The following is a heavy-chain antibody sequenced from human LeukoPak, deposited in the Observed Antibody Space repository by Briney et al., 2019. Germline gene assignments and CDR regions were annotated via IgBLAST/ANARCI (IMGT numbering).Heavy chain of an antibody. D-gene: IGHD6-13*01. CDR2: IYTSGST. V-gene: IGHV4-61*02. J-gene: IGHJ3*02. Sequence: SETLSLTCTVSGGSISSGSYYWSWIRQPAGKGLEWIGRIYTSGSTNYNPSLKSRVTISVDTSKNQFSLKLSSVTAADTAVYYCARDLGIAAPSDAFDIWGQGTMVTVSS. CDR1: GGSISSGSYY. CDR3: ARDLGIAAPSDAFDI.